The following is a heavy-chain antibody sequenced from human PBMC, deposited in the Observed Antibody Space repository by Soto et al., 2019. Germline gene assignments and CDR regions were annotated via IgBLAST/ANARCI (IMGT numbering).Heavy chain of an antibody. V-gene: IGHV4-30-4*01. CDR1: GGSISSGDYY. Sequence: PSETLSLTCTVSGGSISSGDYYWSWIRQPPGKGLEWIGYIHYSGSTYYNPSLKSRVTISVDTSKNQFSLKLSSVTAADTAVYSCARDSGWIDYWGQGTLVTVSS. J-gene: IGHJ4*02. CDR3: ARDSGWIDY. CDR2: IHYSGST. D-gene: IGHD6-19*01.